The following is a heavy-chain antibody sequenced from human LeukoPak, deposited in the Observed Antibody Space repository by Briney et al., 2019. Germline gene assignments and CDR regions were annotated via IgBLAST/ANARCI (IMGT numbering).Heavy chain of an antibody. CDR3: ARLGRSARRFYTAGADY. CDR1: GGSISSSSYY. CDR2: IYYSGST. J-gene: IGHJ4*02. Sequence: SETLSLTCTVSGGSISSSSYYWGWIRQPPGKGLEWIGSIYYSGSTYYNPSLKSRVTISVDTSKNQFSLKLSPVTAADTAVYYCARLGRSARRFYTAGADYWGQGTLVTVSS. D-gene: IGHD2-2*02. V-gene: IGHV4-39*01.